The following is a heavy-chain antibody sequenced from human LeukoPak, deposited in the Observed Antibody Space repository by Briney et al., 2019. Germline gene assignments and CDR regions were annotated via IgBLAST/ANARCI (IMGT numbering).Heavy chain of an antibody. D-gene: IGHD7-27*01. J-gene: IGHJ3*02. CDR3: ARHNLGSFDI. CDR1: GFTFSNYW. CDR2: IKRDGSEK. Sequence: PGGSLRLSCAASGFTFSNYWMNWVRQAPGKGLEWVANIKRDGSEKYYMDSVKGRFTISRDNATTSMYLQMNSLRVEDTAVYYCARHNLGSFDIWGQGTMVTVSS. V-gene: IGHV3-7*04.